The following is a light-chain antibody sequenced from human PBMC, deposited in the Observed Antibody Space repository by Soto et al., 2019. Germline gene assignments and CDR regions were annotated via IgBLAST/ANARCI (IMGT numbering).Light chain of an antibody. J-gene: IGLJ2*01. CDR3: CSYAGSYVV. Sequence: QSALTQPRSVSGSPGQSVTISCTGTSSDVGGYNYVSWYQQHPGKAPKLMIYDVSKRPSGVPDRFSGSKSGNTASLTISGIQAEDEADYSCCSYAGSYVVFGGGTKLTVL. V-gene: IGLV2-11*01. CDR1: SSDVGGYNY. CDR2: DVS.